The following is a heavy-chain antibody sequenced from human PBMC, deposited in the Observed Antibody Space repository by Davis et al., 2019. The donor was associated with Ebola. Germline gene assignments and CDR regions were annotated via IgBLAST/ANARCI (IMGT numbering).Heavy chain of an antibody. CDR1: GGSISSGGYY. CDR2: IYYSGST. J-gene: IGHJ5*01. V-gene: IGHV4-31*03. D-gene: IGHD3-16*01. CDR3: ARPIMITDLDS. Sequence: TLSLTCTVSGGSISSGGYYWSWIRQHPGKGLEWIGYIYYSGSTYYNPSLKSRVTISVDTSKNQFSLKLSSVTAADTGMYYCARPIMITDLDSWGQGTLVTVSS.